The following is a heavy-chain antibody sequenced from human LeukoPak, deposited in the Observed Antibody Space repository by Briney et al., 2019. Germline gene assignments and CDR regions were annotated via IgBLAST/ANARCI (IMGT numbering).Heavy chain of an antibody. D-gene: IGHD3-22*01. J-gene: IGHJ3*02. V-gene: IGHV4-4*07. CDR1: GGAISSYY. Sequence: SETLSLTCTVSGGAISSYYWSWFRQPAGKGLEWIGRIYTSGSTNYNPSLKSRVTMSVETSKNQFSLKLSSVTAADTAVYYCARGFGYDSSGYPTVAFDIWGQGTMVTVSS. CDR3: ARGFGYDSSGYPTVAFDI. CDR2: IYTSGST.